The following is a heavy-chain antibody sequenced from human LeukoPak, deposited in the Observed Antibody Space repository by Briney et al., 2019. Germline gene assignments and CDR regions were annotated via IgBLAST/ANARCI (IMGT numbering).Heavy chain of an antibody. CDR2: ISDSGGST. D-gene: IGHD3-16*02. V-gene: IGHV3-23*01. J-gene: IGHJ6*02. Sequence: GVSLTLSCAASGFTFSSYAMMWLRQAPGQGLEWFTAISDSGGSTYYTNSVKGRFTISRDNTKNTLYLQMNSLRAEDTAVYYCAKEGRSSHFYYGMDVWGQGTTVTVSS. CDR1: GFTFSSYA. CDR3: AKEGRSSHFYYGMDV.